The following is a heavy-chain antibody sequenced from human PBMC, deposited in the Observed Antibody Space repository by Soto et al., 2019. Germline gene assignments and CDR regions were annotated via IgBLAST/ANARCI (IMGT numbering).Heavy chain of an antibody. D-gene: IGHD2-21*02. CDR3: ARDWGVYVSAIRTPLPHLDS. J-gene: IGHJ4*02. V-gene: IGHV3-48*02. CDR2: ISIGSSTI. Sequence: EVQLVESGGGLVQPGGSLRLSCEASGFTFSSNGMNWVRQAPGKGLRWVSFISIGSSTINYADSVRGRFTISRDNAKNSLYLQMNSLRDADTALYNCARDWGVYVSAIRTPLPHLDSWGQGTVVTVSS. CDR1: GFTFSSNG.